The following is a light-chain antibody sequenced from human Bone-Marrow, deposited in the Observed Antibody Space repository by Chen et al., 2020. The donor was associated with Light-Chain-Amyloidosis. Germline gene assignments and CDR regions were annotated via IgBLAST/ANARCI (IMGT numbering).Light chain of an antibody. CDR1: SGSIATNY. Sequence: NFMLTQPHPVSEPPGKTVIISCPRSSGSIATNYVQWYQQLPGSSPTTVLYEDDKRPSGVPDRFSVTSERSSNSASLTISGLKTEDEADYYCQSYQGSSQGVFGGGTKLTVL. J-gene: IGLJ3*02. CDR3: QSYQGSSQGV. CDR2: EDD. V-gene: IGLV6-57*01.